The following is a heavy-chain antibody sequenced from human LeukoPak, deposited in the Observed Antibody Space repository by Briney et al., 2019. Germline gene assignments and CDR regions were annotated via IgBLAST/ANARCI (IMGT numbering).Heavy chain of an antibody. J-gene: IGHJ3*02. V-gene: IGHV1-18*01. Sequence: ASVKVSCKASGYTFTSYGISWVRQAPGQGLEWMGWISAYNGNTNYAQKLQGRVTMTTDTPTSTAYMELRSLRSDDTAVYYCARGNVLLWFGELRNDAFDIWGQGTMVTVSS. D-gene: IGHD3-10*01. CDR1: GYTFTSYG. CDR3: ARGNVLLWFGELRNDAFDI. CDR2: ISAYNGNT.